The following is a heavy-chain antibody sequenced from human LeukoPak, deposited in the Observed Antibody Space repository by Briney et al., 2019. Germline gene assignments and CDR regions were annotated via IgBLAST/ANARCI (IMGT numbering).Heavy chain of an antibody. V-gene: IGHV3-30-3*01. Sequence: PGGSLRLSCAASGFTFSSYAMHWVRQAPGKGLERVAVISYDGSNKYYADSVKGRFTISRDNSKNTLYLQMNSLGAEDTAVYYCAKEVDTAWDWFDPWGQGTLVTVSS. CDR1: GFTFSSYA. J-gene: IGHJ5*02. D-gene: IGHD5-18*01. CDR2: ISYDGSNK. CDR3: AKEVDTAWDWFDP.